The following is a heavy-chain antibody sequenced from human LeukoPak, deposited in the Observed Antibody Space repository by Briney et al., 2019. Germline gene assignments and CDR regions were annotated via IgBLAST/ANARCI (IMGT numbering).Heavy chain of an antibody. CDR2: INPNSGGT. Sequence: ASVKVSCKASGYTFTGYYMHWVRQAPGQGLEWMGWINPNSGGTNYAQKFQGRVTMTRDTSISTAYMELSRLRSDDTDVYYCARDHYDILTGYSHFDYWGQGTLVTVSS. CDR3: ARDHYDILTGYSHFDY. V-gene: IGHV1-2*02. J-gene: IGHJ4*02. D-gene: IGHD3-9*01. CDR1: GYTFTGYY.